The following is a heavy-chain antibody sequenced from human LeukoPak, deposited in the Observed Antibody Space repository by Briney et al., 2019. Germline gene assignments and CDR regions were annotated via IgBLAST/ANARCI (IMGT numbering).Heavy chain of an antibody. J-gene: IGHJ4*02. V-gene: IGHV3-74*01. CDR2: IESDGRT. D-gene: IGHD3/OR15-3a*01. CDR3: ARDGRGPDY. CDR1: GSTLSSRW. Sequence: PGGSLRLSCAASGSTLSSRWMHWVRQVPGKGLVSVSRIESDGRTAYADSVKGRFIISRDNAKNTLYLQMNSLRVEDTAVYYCARDGRGPDYWGQGTLVTVSS.